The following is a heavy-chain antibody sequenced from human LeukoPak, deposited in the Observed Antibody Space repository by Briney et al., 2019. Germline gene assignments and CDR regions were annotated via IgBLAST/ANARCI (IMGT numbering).Heavy chain of an antibody. D-gene: IGHD2-2*01. Sequence: ASVKVSCKASGYTFTCYYMHWVRQAPGQGLEWMGIINPSGGTTAYAQKFQGRVTMTRDTSTSTVYMELSSLGSEDTAVYYCAREGYCNSTSCYKPFDYWGQGTLVTVSS. CDR2: INPSGGTT. CDR1: GYTFTCYY. J-gene: IGHJ4*02. V-gene: IGHV1-46*01. CDR3: AREGYCNSTSCYKPFDY.